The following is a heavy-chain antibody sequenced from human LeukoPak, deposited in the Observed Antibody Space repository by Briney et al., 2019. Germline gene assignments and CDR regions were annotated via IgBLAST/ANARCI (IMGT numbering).Heavy chain of an antibody. V-gene: IGHV4-59*08. CDR1: GGSISSYY. CDR2: IYYSGNT. Sequence: SETLSLTCTVSGGSISSYYWSWIRQPPGKGLEWIGYIYYSGNTRYNPSLMSRVTISVDISKNHFSLKLTSVTAADTAVYYCARHEVGYCSGGSCPYYFDYWGQGTLVTVSS. CDR3: ARHEVGYCSGGSCPYYFDY. J-gene: IGHJ4*02. D-gene: IGHD2-15*01.